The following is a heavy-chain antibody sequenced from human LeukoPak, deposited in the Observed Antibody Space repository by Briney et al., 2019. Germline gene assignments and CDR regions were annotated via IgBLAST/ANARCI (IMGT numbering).Heavy chain of an antibody. V-gene: IGHV1-24*01. J-gene: IGHJ4*02. CDR3: ATLYNWGYYFDY. CDR2: FDPEDGET. D-gene: IGHD1-20*01. CDR1: GYTFTSYY. Sequence: GASVKVSCKASGYTFTSYYMHWVRQAPGQGLEWMGGFDPEDGETIYAQKFQGRVTMTEDTSTDTAYMELSSLRSEDTAVYYCATLYNWGYYFDYWGQGTLVTVSS.